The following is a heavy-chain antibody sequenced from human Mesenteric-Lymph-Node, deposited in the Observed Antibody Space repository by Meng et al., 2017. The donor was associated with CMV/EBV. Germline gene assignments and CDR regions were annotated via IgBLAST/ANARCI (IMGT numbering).Heavy chain of an antibody. J-gene: IGHJ5*02. Sequence: PSVKVSCKASGYTFTSYYMHWVRQAPGQGLEWMGWINPNSGGTNYAQKFQGRVTMTRDTSISTAYMELSRLRSDDTAVYYCARDVCSSTSCYTSWFDPWGQGTLVTVSS. CDR3: ARDVCSSTSCYTSWFDP. CDR2: INPNSGGT. CDR1: GYTFTSYY. V-gene: IGHV1-2*02. D-gene: IGHD2-2*02.